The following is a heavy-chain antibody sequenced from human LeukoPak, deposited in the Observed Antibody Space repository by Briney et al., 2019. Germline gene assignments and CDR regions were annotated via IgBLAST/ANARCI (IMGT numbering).Heavy chain of an antibody. J-gene: IGHJ4*02. V-gene: IGHV4-59*01. Sequence: PSETLSLTCTVSGASISGYYWSWIRQPPGRGLEWLGYISNIGYTNYNPSLKNRVTMSLDTSENQLSLRLTSATAADTAVYYCMRGEGTGGDFWGQGTLVTVSS. CDR3: MRGEGTGGDF. CDR1: GASISGYY. CDR2: ISNIGYT. D-gene: IGHD3-16*01.